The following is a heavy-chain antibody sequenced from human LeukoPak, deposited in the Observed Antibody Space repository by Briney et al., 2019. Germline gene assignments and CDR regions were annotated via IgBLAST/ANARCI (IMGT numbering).Heavy chain of an antibody. V-gene: IGHV4-39*07. CDR1: GFTFSTYW. D-gene: IGHD3-10*01. CDR2: IYYSGST. J-gene: IGHJ3*02. Sequence: GSLRLSCAASGFTFSTYWMSWVRQPPGKGLEWIGSIYYSGSTYYNPSLKSRVTISVDTSKNQFSLKLSSVTAADTAVYYCARDQIFIGWFGELFGAFDIWGQGTMVTVSS. CDR3: ARDQIFIGWFGELFGAFDI.